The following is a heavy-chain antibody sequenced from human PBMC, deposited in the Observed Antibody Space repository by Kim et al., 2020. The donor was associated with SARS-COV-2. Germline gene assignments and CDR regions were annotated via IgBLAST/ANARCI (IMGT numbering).Heavy chain of an antibody. V-gene: IGHV5-51*01. CDR3: VRQGPTWTTLNLVWFDP. J-gene: IGHJ5*02. Sequence: GESLKISCQPSVYTFTNYWIGWVRQMPGKGLEWLALIYPPTSDTRYSPSFRGQVTISADKSSSTTYLQLNSLKASDTAIYYCVRQGPTWTTLNLVWFDPW. CDR2: IYPPTSDT. CDR1: VYTFTNYW. D-gene: IGHD4-17*01.